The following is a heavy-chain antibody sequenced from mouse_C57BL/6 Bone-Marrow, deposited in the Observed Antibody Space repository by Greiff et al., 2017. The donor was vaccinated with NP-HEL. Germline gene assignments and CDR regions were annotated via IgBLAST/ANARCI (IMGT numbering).Heavy chain of an antibody. V-gene: IGHV1-85*01. D-gene: IGHD2-4*01. J-gene: IGHJ3*01. Sequence: QVQLQQSGPELVKPGASVKLSCKASGYTFTSYDINWVKQRPGQGLEWIGWISPRGGSTKYNEKFKGRATLTVDTSSSTAYMELHSLTSEDSAVYFCARGGSYDYDVGAWFAYWGQGTLVTVSA. CDR1: GYTFTSYD. CDR2: ISPRGGST. CDR3: ARGGSYDYDVGAWFAY.